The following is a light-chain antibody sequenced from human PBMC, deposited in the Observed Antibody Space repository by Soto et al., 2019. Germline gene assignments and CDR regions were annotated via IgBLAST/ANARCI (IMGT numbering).Light chain of an antibody. CDR1: HSISSW. J-gene: IGKJ1*01. CDR2: DAS. CDR3: QQYNSYPWT. Sequence: DIQMTQSPSTLSGSLGGRVSITCLASHSISSWLALYQQKPGKAPKLLIYDASSLESGVPSRFSGSGSGTEFTLTISSLQPDDFATYYCQQYNSYPWTFGQGTNVDI. V-gene: IGKV1-5*01.